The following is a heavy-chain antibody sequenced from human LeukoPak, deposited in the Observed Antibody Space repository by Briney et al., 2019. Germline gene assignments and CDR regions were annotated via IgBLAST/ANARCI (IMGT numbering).Heavy chain of an antibody. D-gene: IGHD3-16*01. Sequence: SETLSLTCAVSGYSISSGYYWGWIRQPPGKGLEWIGSIYHSGSTYYNPSLKSRVTISVDTSKNQFSLKLSSVTAADTAVYYCARAVRFPYFDYWGQGTLVTVSS. CDR3: ARAVRFPYFDY. J-gene: IGHJ4*02. CDR2: IYHSGST. CDR1: GYSISSGYY. V-gene: IGHV4-38-2*01.